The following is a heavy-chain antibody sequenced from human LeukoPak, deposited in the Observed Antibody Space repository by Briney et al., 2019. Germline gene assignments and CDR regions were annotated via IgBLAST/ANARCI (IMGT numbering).Heavy chain of an antibody. CDR2: IYTSGST. CDR3: ARGRWLQGLDY. CDR1: GGSISSGSYY. D-gene: IGHD5-24*01. Sequence: SETLSLTCTVSGGSISSGSYYWSWIRQPAGKGLEWIGRIYTSGSTNYNPSLKSRVTISVDTSNNQYSLKLSSVTAADTAVYYCARGRWLQGLDYWGQGTLVTVSS. V-gene: IGHV4-61*02. J-gene: IGHJ4*02.